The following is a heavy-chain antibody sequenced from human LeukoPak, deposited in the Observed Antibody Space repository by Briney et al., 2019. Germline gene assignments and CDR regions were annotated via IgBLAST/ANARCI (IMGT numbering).Heavy chain of an antibody. D-gene: IGHD6-13*01. CDR3: ARQAAGDGYYFDY. CDR2: IYYSGST. Sequence: SETLSLTCTVSGGSISSSSYYWGWIRQPPGKGLEWIGSIYYSGSTYHNPSLKSRVTISVDTSKNQFSLKLSSVTAADTAVYYCARQAAGDGYYFDYWGQGTLVTVSS. J-gene: IGHJ4*02. CDR1: GGSISSSSYY. V-gene: IGHV4-39*01.